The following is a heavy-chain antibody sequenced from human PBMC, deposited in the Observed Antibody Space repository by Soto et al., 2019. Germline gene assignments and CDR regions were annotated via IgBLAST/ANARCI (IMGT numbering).Heavy chain of an antibody. J-gene: IGHJ4*02. CDR3: AKDRMYYDGSGSLWYLDY. CDR1: GFTFSAYA. V-gene: IGHV3-23*01. Sequence: EVQLLQSGGDLVQPGGSLRLSCAASGFTFSAYAMSWVRQAPGKGLEWVSAISGSGDRTDYADSVKGRFTISRDSSDNTLYLQMNSRRAEDTAIYYWAKDRMYYDGSGSLWYLDYWGQGTLVIVSS. D-gene: IGHD3-10*01. CDR2: ISGSGDRT.